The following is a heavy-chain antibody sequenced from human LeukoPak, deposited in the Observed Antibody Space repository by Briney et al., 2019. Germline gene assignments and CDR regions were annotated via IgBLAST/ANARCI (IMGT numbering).Heavy chain of an antibody. CDR1: GYTFTSYA. D-gene: IGHD3-10*01. CDR2: INAGNGNT. V-gene: IGHV1-3*01. J-gene: IGHJ4*01. CDR3: ARTSYYYGSGSYYPFDY. Sequence: ASVKVSCKASGYTFTSYAMHWVRQAPGQRLEWMGWINAGNGNTKYSQKFQGRVTITRDTSASTAYMELSSLRSEDTAVYYCARTSYYYGSGSYYPFDYWGQEPWSPSPQ.